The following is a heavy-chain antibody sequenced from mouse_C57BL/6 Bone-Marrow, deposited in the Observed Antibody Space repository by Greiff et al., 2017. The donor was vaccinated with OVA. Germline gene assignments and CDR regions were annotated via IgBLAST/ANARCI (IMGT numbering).Heavy chain of an antibody. Sequence: QVQLKESGAELVKPGASVKISCKASGYAFSSYWMNWVKQRPGKGLEWIGQIYPGDGDTNYNGKFKGKATLTADKSSSTAYMQLSSLTSEDSAVYFCARWDWDPFDYWGQGTTLTVSS. J-gene: IGHJ2*01. D-gene: IGHD4-1*01. CDR1: GYAFSSYW. CDR2: IYPGDGDT. V-gene: IGHV1-80*01. CDR3: ARWDWDPFDY.